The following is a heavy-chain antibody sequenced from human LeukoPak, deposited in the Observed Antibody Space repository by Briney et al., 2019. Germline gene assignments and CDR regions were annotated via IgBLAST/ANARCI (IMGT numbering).Heavy chain of an antibody. J-gene: IGHJ5*02. CDR1: GGSISSYY. D-gene: IGHD6-13*01. CDR3: ARGCSAGTPHNWFDP. V-gene: IGHV4-59*01. Sequence: SETLSLTCTVSGGSISSYYWSWIRQPPGKGLEWIGYIYYTGSTNYNPSLKSRVTISVDTSKNQFSLKLSSVTAADTAVYYCARGCSAGTPHNWFDPWGQGTLVTVSS. CDR2: IYYTGST.